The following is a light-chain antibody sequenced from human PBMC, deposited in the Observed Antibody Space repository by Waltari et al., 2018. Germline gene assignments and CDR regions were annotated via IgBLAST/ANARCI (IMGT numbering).Light chain of an antibody. Sequence: IVMTQSPLSLPVTPGEPASISCRSSQSLQHSNGYNYLDWYLQKPGQSPQLLIYLASTRASGVPDRFSGSGSGTDFTLRISRVEAEDVGVYYCMQALQGNTFGQGTKLEIK. CDR2: LAS. CDR3: MQALQGNT. J-gene: IGKJ2*01. V-gene: IGKV2-28*01. CDR1: QSLQHSNGYNY.